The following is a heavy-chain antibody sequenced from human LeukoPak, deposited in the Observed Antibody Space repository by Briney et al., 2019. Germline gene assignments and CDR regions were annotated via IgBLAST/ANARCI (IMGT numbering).Heavy chain of an antibody. CDR2: IKQDGSEK. D-gene: IGHD2-2*01. V-gene: IGHV3-7*03. Sequence: PGGSLRLSCAASGFTFSSYWMSWVRQAPGKGLEWVANIKQDGSEKYYVDSVKGRFTISRDNAKNSLYLQMNSLRAEDTAVYYCAREGIFRSSTSCYPDSYYYYGMDVWGKGTTVTVSS. CDR1: GFTFSSYW. J-gene: IGHJ6*04. CDR3: AREGIFRSSTSCYPDSYYYYGMDV.